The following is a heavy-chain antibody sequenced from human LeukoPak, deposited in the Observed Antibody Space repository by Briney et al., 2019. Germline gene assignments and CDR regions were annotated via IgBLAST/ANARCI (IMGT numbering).Heavy chain of an antibody. D-gene: IGHD5-18*01. V-gene: IGHV3-23*01. Sequence: GGSLRLSCAASGFTFSSQAMSWVRQAPGKGLEWVSAVSGSGDNTYYADSVKDRFTISRDNSKNTLYLHMSSLRAEDTAVYYCACTACYYYYLDVWGKGTTVTVSS. CDR3: ACTACYYYYLDV. CDR2: VSGSGDNT. CDR1: GFTFSSQA. J-gene: IGHJ6*03.